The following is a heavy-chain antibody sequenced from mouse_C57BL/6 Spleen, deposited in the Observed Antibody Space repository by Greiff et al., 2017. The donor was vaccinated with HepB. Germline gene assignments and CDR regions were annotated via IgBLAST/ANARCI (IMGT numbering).Heavy chain of an antibody. V-gene: IGHV1-7*01. Sequence: QVQLKQSGAELAKPGASVKLSCKASGYTFTSYWMHWVKQRPGQGLEWIGYINPSSGYTKYNQKFKDKATLTADKSSSTAYMKLSSLTYEDSAVYYCARANSWYFDVWGTGTTVTVSS. CDR1: GYTFTSYW. D-gene: IGHD4-1*01. CDR3: ARANSWYFDV. J-gene: IGHJ1*03. CDR2: INPSSGYT.